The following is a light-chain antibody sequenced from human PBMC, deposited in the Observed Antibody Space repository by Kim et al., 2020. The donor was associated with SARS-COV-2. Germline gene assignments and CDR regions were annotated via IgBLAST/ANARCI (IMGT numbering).Light chain of an antibody. V-gene: IGLV1-51*01. CDR3: GTWDSSLSAVV. J-gene: IGLJ2*01. CDR1: SSNIGNNY. Sequence: GHKATISCSGSSSNIGNNYVSWYQQLPGTAPKLLIYDNNKRPSGIPDRFSGSKSGTSATLGITGLQTGDEADYYCGTWDSSLSAVVFGGGTQLTVL. CDR2: DNN.